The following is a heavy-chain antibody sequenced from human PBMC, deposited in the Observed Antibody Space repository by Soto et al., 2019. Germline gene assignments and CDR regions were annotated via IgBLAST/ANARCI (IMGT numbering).Heavy chain of an antibody. CDR1: GFTLTTNA. V-gene: IGHV3-23*01. J-gene: IGHJ4*02. D-gene: IGHD3-22*01. CDR3: AKDLTMIVVVKTRYFDY. Sequence: PGGSLRLSGAASGFTLTTNAMSWFGRAPGKGLVWGSAISGCVGSTYYADSVKGRFTISRDNSKNTLYLQMNSLRAEDTDVYYCAKDLTMIVVVKTRYFDYWGQGTLVTVSS. CDR2: ISGCVGST.